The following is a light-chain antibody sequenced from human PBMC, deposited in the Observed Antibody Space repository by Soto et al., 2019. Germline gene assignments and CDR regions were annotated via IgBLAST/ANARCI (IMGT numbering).Light chain of an antibody. CDR1: SSNIGKNY. Sequence: QSVLTQPPSVSAAPGQKVTISCSGSSSNIGKNYVSWYQQLPGTAPKLLIYDNNKRPSGIPDRFSGSKSGTSATLGITGLRTGDEADYYCGTWDSSLSAAVFGGGTQLTVL. V-gene: IGLV1-51*01. CDR3: GTWDSSLSAAV. CDR2: DNN. J-gene: IGLJ7*01.